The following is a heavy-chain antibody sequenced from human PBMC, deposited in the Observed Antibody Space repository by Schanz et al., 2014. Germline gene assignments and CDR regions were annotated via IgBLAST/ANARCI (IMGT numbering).Heavy chain of an antibody. J-gene: IGHJ3*02. CDR3: ARGPSTGAFDI. Sequence: QVQLVQSGAEVKKPGASVKVSCEASGYTFTSYYIHWFRQAPGQGLEWMGLINPSVGNTNYAQKFRGRVTMTRDTSTSTVYMELSSLRSEDTAVYFCARGPSTGAFDIWGQGTMXTVPS. V-gene: IGHV1-46*03. CDR1: GYTFTSYY. CDR2: INPSVGNT.